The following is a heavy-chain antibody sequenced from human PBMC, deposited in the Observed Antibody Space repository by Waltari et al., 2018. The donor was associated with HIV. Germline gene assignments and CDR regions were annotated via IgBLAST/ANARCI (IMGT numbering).Heavy chain of an antibody. D-gene: IGHD3-16*01. CDR1: GESFNDHY. J-gene: IGHJ4*01. Sequence: QVRLDQWGTNVLKPSETLSLTCAGHGESFNDHYWTWIRQPPGKGLGWVGAINKRGGRLYHPAWGSRLSIAVDNSKYQLSLKWASLTAADTATYFCARWRVSLGYFYQFHFVDVWSHGHLVAVAS. V-gene: IGHV4-34*01. CDR3: ARWRVSLGYFYQFHFVDV. CDR2: INKRGGR.